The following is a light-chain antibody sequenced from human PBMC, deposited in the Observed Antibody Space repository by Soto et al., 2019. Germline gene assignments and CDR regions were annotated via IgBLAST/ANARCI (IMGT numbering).Light chain of an antibody. Sequence: QSVLTQPASVSGSPGQSITISCTGTSSDVGVYNYVSWYQQHPGKAPKLMIYEVTNRPSGVSNRFSGSKSGNTASLTISGLQAEDEADYFCKSYAGSNNYVLGSGTKVTVL. CDR3: KSYAGSNNYV. CDR1: SSDVGVYNY. J-gene: IGLJ1*01. CDR2: EVT. V-gene: IGLV2-14*01.